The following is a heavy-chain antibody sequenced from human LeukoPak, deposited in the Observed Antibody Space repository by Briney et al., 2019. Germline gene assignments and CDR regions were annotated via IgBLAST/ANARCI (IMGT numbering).Heavy chain of an antibody. Sequence: NPSETLSLTCTVSGYSISSGNYWGWIRQPPGKGLEWMGSIDHSGSIYYNPSLKSRVTISVDTSKNQFSLKLSSVTAADTAVYYCARLGYYPDYWGQGALVTVSS. D-gene: IGHD3-10*01. CDR3: ARLGYYPDY. J-gene: IGHJ4*02. CDR2: IDHSGSI. V-gene: IGHV4-38-2*02. CDR1: GYSISSGNY.